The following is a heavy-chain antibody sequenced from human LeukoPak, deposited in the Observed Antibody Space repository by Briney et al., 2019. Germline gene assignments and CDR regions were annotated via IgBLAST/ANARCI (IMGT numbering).Heavy chain of an antibody. Sequence: PGGSLRLSCAASGFTFSNDEMNWVRQAPGKGLEWVSYMSSSGSTIYYADSVKGRFTISRDNAKNSLYLQMNSLRAEDTGVYFCARRNYYSMDVWGQGTTVTVSS. CDR3: ARRNYYSMDV. V-gene: IGHV3-48*03. J-gene: IGHJ6*03. CDR2: MSSSGSTI. CDR1: GFTFSNDE.